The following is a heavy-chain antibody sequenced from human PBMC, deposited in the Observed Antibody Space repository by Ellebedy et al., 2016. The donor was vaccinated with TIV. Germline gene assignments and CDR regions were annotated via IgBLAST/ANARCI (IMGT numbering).Heavy chain of an antibody. CDR2: IYPGDSET. CDR3: ARQIALWFEESPLPAD. V-gene: IGHV5-51*01. J-gene: IGHJ4*02. CDR1: GYNFDNYW. Sequence: GESLKISCKASGYNFDNYWICWVRQLPGKGLEWLGVIYPGDSETRYSPSFQGQVTISADKSISTAYLQWTNLKASDSGIYYCARQIALWFEESPLPADWGQGTLVTVSS. D-gene: IGHD3-10*01.